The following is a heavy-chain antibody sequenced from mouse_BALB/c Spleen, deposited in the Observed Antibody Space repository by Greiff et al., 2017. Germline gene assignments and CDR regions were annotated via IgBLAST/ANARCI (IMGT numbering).Heavy chain of an antibody. CDR3: ARPYPYYAMDY. J-gene: IGHJ4*01. D-gene: IGHD6-5*01. Sequence: VQLKQSGPELVKPGASVKMSCKASGYTFTSYVMHWVKQKPGQGLEWIGYINPYNDGTKYNEKFKGKATLTSDKSSSTAYMELSSLTSEDSAVYYCARPYPYYAMDYWGQGTSVTVSS. CDR2: INPYNDGT. CDR1: GYTFTSYV. V-gene: IGHV1-14*01.